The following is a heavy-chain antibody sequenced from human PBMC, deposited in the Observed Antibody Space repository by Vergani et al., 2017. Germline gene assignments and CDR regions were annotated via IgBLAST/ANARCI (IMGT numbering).Heavy chain of an antibody. CDR3: ARLNYRYCSSTSCYTRLGWFDP. J-gene: IGHJ5*02. CDR1: GGTFSSYA. D-gene: IGHD2-2*02. CDR2: IIPIFGTA. Sequence: QVQLVQSGAEVKKPGSSVKVSCKASGGTFSSYAISWVRQAPGQGLEWMGGIIPIFGTANYAQKFQGRVTITADESTSTAYMELSSLRSEETAVYYCARLNYRYCSSTSCYTRLGWFDPWGQGTLVTVSS. V-gene: IGHV1-69*01.